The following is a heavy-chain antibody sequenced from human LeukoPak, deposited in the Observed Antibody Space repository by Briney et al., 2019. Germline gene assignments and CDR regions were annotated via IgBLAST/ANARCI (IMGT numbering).Heavy chain of an antibody. Sequence: GGSLRLSCASSGFSFSSYEMNWVRQAPGKGLEWVSYISSSGSSIYYADSVKGRFTISGDNAKNSLYLQMNSLRAEDTAVYYCARVELLWFGAEGYFDYWGQGTLVTVSS. V-gene: IGHV3-48*03. CDR2: ISSSGSSI. D-gene: IGHD3-10*01. J-gene: IGHJ4*02. CDR1: GFSFSSYE. CDR3: ARVELLWFGAEGYFDY.